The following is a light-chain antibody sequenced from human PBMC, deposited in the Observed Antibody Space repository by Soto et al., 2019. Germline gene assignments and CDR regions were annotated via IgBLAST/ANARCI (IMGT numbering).Light chain of an antibody. CDR1: SSDVGGYNY. J-gene: IGLJ2*01. CDR2: EIS. V-gene: IGLV2-8*01. CDR3: SSYAGSNNFRV. Sequence: QSVLTQPPSASGSPGQSVTISCTGTSSDVGGYNYVSWYQQQPGKAPKVIIYEISERPSGVPDRFSGSKSGNTASLTVSGLRAEDEADYYCSSYAGSNNFRVFGGGTKVTVL.